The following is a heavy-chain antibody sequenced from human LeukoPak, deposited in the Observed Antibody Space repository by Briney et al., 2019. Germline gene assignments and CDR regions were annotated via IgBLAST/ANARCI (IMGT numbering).Heavy chain of an antibody. J-gene: IGHJ6*02. Sequence: PGGSLTLSCAASAFTFSKYAMNWVRQAPGKGLEGVSVISRSDSDSNIYYADSVKARFTISRDNSNNTPYLQMNSLRAEDTAGYYCAPATIAAATGHHFYYGMGVWGQGTTVTVSS. D-gene: IGHD6-25*01. CDR1: AFTFSKYA. CDR2: ISRSDSDSNI. V-gene: IGHV3-23*01. CDR3: APATIAAATGHHFYYGMGV.